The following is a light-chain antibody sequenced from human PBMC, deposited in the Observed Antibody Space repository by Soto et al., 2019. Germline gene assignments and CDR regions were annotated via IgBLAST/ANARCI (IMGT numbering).Light chain of an antibody. Sequence: IQLTQSPSSLSASVGDRVTITCRASQGIRSALGWYQQKPGKVPKLLIYAASTLQSGVPSRFSGSGFGTDFTLTISSLQPEDFATYYCQQSYSSPPTFGQGTKVDIK. CDR2: AAS. CDR3: QQSYSSPPT. CDR1: QGIRSA. J-gene: IGKJ1*01. V-gene: IGKV1-39*01.